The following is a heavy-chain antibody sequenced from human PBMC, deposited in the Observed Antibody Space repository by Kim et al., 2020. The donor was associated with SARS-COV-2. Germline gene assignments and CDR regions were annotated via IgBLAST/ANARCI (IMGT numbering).Heavy chain of an antibody. J-gene: IGHJ4*02. CDR1: GFTFSSYA. CDR2: ISSNGGNT. Sequence: GGSLRLSCSASGFTFSSYAMHWVRQAPGKGLEYVSAISSNGGNTNHADPVKGRFTISRDNSKNTLYLQMSSLRAEDTAVYFCVKATGIAAGTMYFDYWGQGPLVTVSS. D-gene: IGHD6-13*01. V-gene: IGHV3-64D*09. CDR3: VKATGIAAGTMYFDY.